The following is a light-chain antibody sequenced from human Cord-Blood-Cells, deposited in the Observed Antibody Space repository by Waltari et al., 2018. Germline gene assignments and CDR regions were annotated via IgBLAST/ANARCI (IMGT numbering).Light chain of an antibody. CDR1: SRDVGGYNY. Sequence: QSALTQPRSVSGSPGQSVTISCTGHSRDVGGYNYVSWYQQHPGKAPKLMIYDVSKRPSGVPDRFSGSKSGNTASLTISGLQAEDEADYYCCSYAGSYVFGTGTKVTVL. V-gene: IGLV2-11*01. CDR2: DVS. J-gene: IGLJ1*01. CDR3: CSYAGSYV.